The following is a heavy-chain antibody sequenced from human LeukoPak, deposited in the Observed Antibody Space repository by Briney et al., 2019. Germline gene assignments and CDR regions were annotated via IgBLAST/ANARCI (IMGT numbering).Heavy chain of an antibody. CDR1: GGSISSSNW. D-gene: IGHD3-22*01. J-gene: IGHJ6*03. CDR3: TRGSIAYYYMDV. CDR2: IYHSGST. Sequence: SGTLSLTCAVSGGSISSSNWWTWVRQSPGKGLEWIGEIYHSGSTNYNPSLKSRITISVDKSKNQFSLKLSSVTAADTAVYYCTRGSIAYYYMDVWGKGTTVTISS. V-gene: IGHV4-4*02.